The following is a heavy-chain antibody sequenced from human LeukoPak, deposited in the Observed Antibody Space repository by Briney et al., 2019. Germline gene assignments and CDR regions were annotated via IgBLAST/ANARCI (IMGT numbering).Heavy chain of an antibody. Sequence: SETLSLTCTVSGVSMRNHYWRWIRQPPGKGLEGSGYIYDSETTNYNPSLKSRVTISLDTSKNQFSLKLSSVTAADTALYYCATRPGGSTWHGVFDFWSRGTLVTVSS. CDR1: GVSMRNHY. V-gene: IGHV4-59*11. D-gene: IGHD6-13*01. CDR3: ATRPGGSTWHGVFDF. CDR2: IYDSETT. J-gene: IGHJ4*02.